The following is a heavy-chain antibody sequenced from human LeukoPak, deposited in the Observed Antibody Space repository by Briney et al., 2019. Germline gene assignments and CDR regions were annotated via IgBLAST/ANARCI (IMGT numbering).Heavy chain of an antibody. Sequence: GGSLRLSCEASGFTFGGYEMNWVRQAPGKGLEWISYFCGRVITTYYADSVKGRFTISRDDAKKLLYLEMNSPGAEDTAVYYCARDLYYYGSGNYVPGLPDYWGQGTLVTASS. CDR1: GFTFGGYE. CDR3: ARDLYYYGSGNYVPGLPDY. CDR2: FCGRVITT. V-gene: IGHV3-48*03. J-gene: IGHJ4*02. D-gene: IGHD3-10*01.